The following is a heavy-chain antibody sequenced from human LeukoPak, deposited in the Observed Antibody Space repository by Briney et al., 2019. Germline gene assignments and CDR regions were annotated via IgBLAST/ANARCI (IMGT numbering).Heavy chain of an antibody. D-gene: IGHD5-12*01. CDR3: ARVMATFYYYYMDV. CDR2: IYYSGST. CDR1: GGSTSSGDYY. Sequence: SETLPLTCTVSGGSTSSGDYYWSWIRQPPGKGLEWIGYIYYSGSTYYDPSLKSRVTISVDTSKNQFSLKLSSVTAADTAVYYCARVMATFYYYYMDVWGKGTTVTVSS. V-gene: IGHV4-30-4*08. J-gene: IGHJ6*03.